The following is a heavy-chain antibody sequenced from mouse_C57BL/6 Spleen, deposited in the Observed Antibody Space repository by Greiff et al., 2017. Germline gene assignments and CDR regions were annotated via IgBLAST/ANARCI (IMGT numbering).Heavy chain of an antibody. J-gene: IGHJ1*03. Sequence: EVHLVESGGGLVKPGGSLKLSCAASGFTFSDYGMHWVRQAPEKGLEWVAYISSGSSTIYYADTVKGRFTISRDNAKNTLFLQMTSLRSEDTAMYYCASGSSSYWYFDVWGTGTTVTVSS. D-gene: IGHD1-1*01. CDR3: ASGSSSYWYFDV. CDR2: ISSGSSTI. V-gene: IGHV5-17*01. CDR1: GFTFSDYG.